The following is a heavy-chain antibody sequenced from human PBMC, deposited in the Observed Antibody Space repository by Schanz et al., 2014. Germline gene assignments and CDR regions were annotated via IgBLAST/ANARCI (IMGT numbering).Heavy chain of an antibody. CDR1: GFTFSTHA. Sequence: EVQLLESGGGLVQPGGSLRLSCAASGFTFSTHAMSWVRQAPGKGLEWVSAMNESHSTIYYADSVKGRFTISRDNSKNSLYLQMNSLRAEDTAVYYCVRDSFFAFDYWGQGTLVTVSS. CDR2: MNESHSTI. CDR3: VRDSFFAFDY. D-gene: IGHD3-3*01. V-gene: IGHV3-23*01. J-gene: IGHJ4*02.